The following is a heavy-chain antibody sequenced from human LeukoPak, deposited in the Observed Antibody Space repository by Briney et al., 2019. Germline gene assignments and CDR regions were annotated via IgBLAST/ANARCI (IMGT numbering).Heavy chain of an antibody. CDR2: INPNSGGT. Sequence: AASVKVSCKASGYTFTAYYIHWVRQAPGQGLERMGWINPNSGGTSYAQSFQGRVTLTRDTSISTAYMELSRLRSDDTAVYYCAKARGLYCSSISCYDCDVWGKGTTVTVSS. CDR1: GYTFTAYY. CDR3: AKARGLYCSSISCYDCDV. V-gene: IGHV1-2*02. D-gene: IGHD2-2*01. J-gene: IGHJ6*04.